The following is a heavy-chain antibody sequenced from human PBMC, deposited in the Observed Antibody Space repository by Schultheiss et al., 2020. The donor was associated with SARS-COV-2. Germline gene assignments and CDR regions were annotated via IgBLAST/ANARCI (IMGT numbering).Heavy chain of an antibody. D-gene: IGHD3-10*01. Sequence: ASVKVSCKASGYTFISYGISWVRQAPGQGLEWMGWISAYNGNTNYAQKLQGRVTMTTDTSTSTAYMELRSLRSDDTAVYYCAREGYYYGSGRVFDPWGQGTLVTVSS. V-gene: IGHV1-18*01. CDR1: GYTFISYG. CDR2: ISAYNGNT. J-gene: IGHJ5*02. CDR3: AREGYYYGSGRVFDP.